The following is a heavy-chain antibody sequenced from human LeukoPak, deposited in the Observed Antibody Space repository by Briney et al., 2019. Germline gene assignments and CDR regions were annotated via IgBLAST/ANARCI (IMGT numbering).Heavy chain of an antibody. CDR3: ASDNYDSSGYYSLGY. J-gene: IGHJ4*02. D-gene: IGHD3-22*01. V-gene: IGHV4-39*07. Sequence: SEILSLTCTVSGGSISSSSYYWAWIRQPPGKGLEWIGSIYYSGTTYYTPSLKSRVTISLDTSKNQFSLILTSVTAADTAVYYCASDNYDSSGYYSLGYWGQGTTVTVSS. CDR1: GGSISSSSYY. CDR2: IYYSGTT.